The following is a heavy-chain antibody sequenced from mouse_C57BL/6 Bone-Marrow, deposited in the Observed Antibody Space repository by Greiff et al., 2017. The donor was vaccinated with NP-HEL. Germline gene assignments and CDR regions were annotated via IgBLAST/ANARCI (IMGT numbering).Heavy chain of an antibody. V-gene: IGHV1-20*01. Sequence: SGPELVKPGDSVKISCKASGYSFTGYFMNWVMQSHGKSLEWIGRINPYNGDTFYNQKFKGKATLTVDKSSSTAHMELRSLTSEDSAVYYCARATTVVARYFDVWGTGTTVTVSS. J-gene: IGHJ1*03. CDR2: INPYNGDT. CDR3: ARATTVVARYFDV. D-gene: IGHD1-1*01. CDR1: GYSFTGYF.